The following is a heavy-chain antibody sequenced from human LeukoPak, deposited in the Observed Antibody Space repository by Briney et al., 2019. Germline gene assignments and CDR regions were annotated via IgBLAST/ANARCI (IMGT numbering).Heavy chain of an antibody. V-gene: IGHV4-59*01. CDR2: IYYSGST. Sequence: SETLSLTCTVSGGSISSYYWSWIRQPPGKGLEWIGYIYYSGSTNYNPSLKSRVTISVDTSKNQFSLKLSSVTAADTAVYYCARSSPDSMDVWGPGTKVTVSS. CDR1: GGSISSYY. CDR3: ARSSPDSMDV. J-gene: IGHJ6*02.